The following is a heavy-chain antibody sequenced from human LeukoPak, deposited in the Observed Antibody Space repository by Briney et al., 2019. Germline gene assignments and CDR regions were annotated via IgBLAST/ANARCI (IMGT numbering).Heavy chain of an antibody. J-gene: IGHJ6*03. Sequence: GGSLRLSCAASGFTFRNYGMHWVRQATGKGLEWVSFIWSDGNNRFYADSVKGRFTISRDNSKNMLYLQMDTLRAEDMALYYCAKDPGASVSGFHMDVWGKGTTVIVSS. V-gene: IGHV3-30*02. CDR3: AKDPGASVSGFHMDV. CDR2: IWSDGNNR. CDR1: GFTFRNYG. D-gene: IGHD2-8*02.